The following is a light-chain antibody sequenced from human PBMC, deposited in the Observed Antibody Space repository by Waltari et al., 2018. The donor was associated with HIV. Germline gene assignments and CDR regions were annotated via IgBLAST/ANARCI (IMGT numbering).Light chain of an antibody. CDR1: SSDVGGYNY. V-gene: IGLV2-14*01. CDR3: SSYTSSTTLVV. Sequence: QSALTQPASVSGSPGQSITISCTGTSSDVGGYNYVSWYKQHPGKAPKLMIYEVRNRPSGVASRFSGSKSCNTASLTISGLQAEDEADYYCSSYTSSTTLVVFGGGTKLTVL. J-gene: IGLJ2*01. CDR2: EVR.